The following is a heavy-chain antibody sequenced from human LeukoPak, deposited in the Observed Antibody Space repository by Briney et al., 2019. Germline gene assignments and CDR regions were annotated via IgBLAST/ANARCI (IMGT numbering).Heavy chain of an antibody. J-gene: IGHJ4*02. CDR3: ARVLRDDYVWGSYRSVFDY. V-gene: IGHV1-18*01. CDR2: ISAYNGNT. Sequence: ASVKVSCKASGYTFTSYGISWVRQAPGQGLEWMGWISAYNGNTNYAQKFQGRVTITADESTSTAYMELSSLRSEDTAVYYCARVLRDDYVWGSYRSVFDYWGQGTLVTVSS. CDR1: GYTFTSYG. D-gene: IGHD3-16*02.